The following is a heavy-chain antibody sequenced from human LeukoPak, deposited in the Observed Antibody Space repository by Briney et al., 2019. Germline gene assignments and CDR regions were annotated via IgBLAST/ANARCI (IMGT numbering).Heavy chain of an antibody. CDR2: IYHSGST. CDR1: GYSISSGYY. V-gene: IGHV4-38-2*02. D-gene: IGHD3-9*01. J-gene: IGHJ5*02. Sequence: PSETLSLTCTVSGYSISSGYYWGWIRQPPGKGLEWIGSIYHSGSTYYNPSLKSRVTISVDTSKNQFSLKLSSVTAADTAVYYCAREGILTGYFPYGQGTLVTVSS. CDR3: AREGILTGYFP.